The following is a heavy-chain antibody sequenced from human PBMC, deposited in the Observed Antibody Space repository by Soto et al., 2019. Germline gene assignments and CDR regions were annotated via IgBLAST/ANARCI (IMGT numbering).Heavy chain of an antibody. CDR2: ISGSGTST. D-gene: IGHD3-22*01. V-gene: IGHV3-23*01. Sequence: EVQLLESGGGLVQPGGSLRLSCEASGFTFSSYAMSWVRQAPGKGLEWVSAISGSGTSTYFADSVKGRFTISRDNSKNTLYLQMNSLRAEDTAVYYCEKLQGGYFPAWYCDRWGRGTLVTVSS. J-gene: IGHJ2*01. CDR1: GFTFSSYA. CDR3: EKLQGGYFPAWYCDR.